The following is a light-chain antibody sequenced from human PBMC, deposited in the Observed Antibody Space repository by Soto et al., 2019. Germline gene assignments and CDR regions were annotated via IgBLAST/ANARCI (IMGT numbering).Light chain of an antibody. Sequence: DIQMTQSPSTLSASVGDRVTITCRASQSIRSWLAWYQQEPGKAPKLLIYKASSLESGVPSRFSGSGSGTEFTLSISSLQPDDFATYYCQQYDNYPWTFGQGTKVEIK. CDR2: KAS. J-gene: IGKJ1*01. V-gene: IGKV1-5*03. CDR3: QQYDNYPWT. CDR1: QSIRSW.